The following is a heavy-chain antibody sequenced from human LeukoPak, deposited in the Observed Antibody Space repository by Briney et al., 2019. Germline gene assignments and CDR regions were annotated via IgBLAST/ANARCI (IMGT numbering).Heavy chain of an antibody. CDR1: GYTFTSYD. V-gene: IGHV1-8*01. CDR3: ARDYDFTSYWYFDL. J-gene: IGHJ2*01. CDR2: MNPNSGNT. D-gene: IGHD3-22*01. Sequence: ASVKXSCKASGYTFTSYDINWVRQATGQGLEWMGWMNPNSGNTGYAQKFQGRVSITRNTSRRTAYMELSSLRSEDTAVYYCARDYDFTSYWYFDLWGRGTLVTVSS.